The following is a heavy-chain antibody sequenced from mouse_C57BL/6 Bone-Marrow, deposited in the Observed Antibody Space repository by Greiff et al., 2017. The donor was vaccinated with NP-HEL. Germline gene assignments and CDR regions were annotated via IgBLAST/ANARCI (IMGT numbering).Heavy chain of an antibody. D-gene: IGHD1-1*01. CDR1: GFTFSSYA. Sequence: EVQGVESGGGLVKPGGSLKLSCAASGFTFSSYAMSWVRQTPEKRLEWVATISDGGSYTYYPDNVKGRFTISRDNAKNNLYLQMSHLKSEDTAMYYCARDRVLILRGYYAMDYWGQGTSVTVSS. CDR3: ARDRVLILRGYYAMDY. CDR2: ISDGGSYT. V-gene: IGHV5-4*01. J-gene: IGHJ4*01.